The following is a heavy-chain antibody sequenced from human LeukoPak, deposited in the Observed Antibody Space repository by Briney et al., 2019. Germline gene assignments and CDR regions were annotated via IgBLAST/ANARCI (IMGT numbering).Heavy chain of an antibody. CDR1: GFTFSDYF. V-gene: IGHV3-11*04. J-gene: IGHJ4*02. Sequence: GGSLRLSCVASGFTFSDYFMSWIRQAPGKGLEWLSFINSAGNNIYYADSVKGRFTISRDNSKDTLYLEMNSLRVEDTAIYYCATSRVFDHWGQGTLVAVSS. CDR2: INSAGNNI. CDR3: ATSRVFDH.